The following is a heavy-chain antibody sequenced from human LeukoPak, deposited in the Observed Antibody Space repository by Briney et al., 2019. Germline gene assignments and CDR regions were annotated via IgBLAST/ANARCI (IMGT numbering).Heavy chain of an antibody. CDR3: VRDVD. CDR1: GFTFSDYS. V-gene: IGHV3-21*01. Sequence: GGSLRLSCAASGFTFSDYSMNWVRQAPGRGLEWVSSIGGIGSYIYYADSVKGRFTISRDNAKNALYLQINNLRAEDTAVYHCVRDVDRGQGTLVTVSS. D-gene: IGHD3/OR15-3a*01. J-gene: IGHJ4*02. CDR2: IGGIGSYI.